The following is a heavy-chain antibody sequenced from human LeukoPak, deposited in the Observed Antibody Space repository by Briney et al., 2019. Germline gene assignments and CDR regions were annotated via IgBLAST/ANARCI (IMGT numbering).Heavy chain of an antibody. CDR2: IYTSGST. J-gene: IGHJ4*02. Sequence: SETLSLTCTVSGGSISSGSYYWSWIRQPAGKGLEWIGRIYTSGSTDYNPSLKSRVTISVDTSKNQFSLKLSSVTAADTAVYYCATARGYYDSSGYPFDYWGQGTLVTVSS. D-gene: IGHD3-22*01. V-gene: IGHV4-61*02. CDR1: GGSISSGSYY. CDR3: ATARGYYDSSGYPFDY.